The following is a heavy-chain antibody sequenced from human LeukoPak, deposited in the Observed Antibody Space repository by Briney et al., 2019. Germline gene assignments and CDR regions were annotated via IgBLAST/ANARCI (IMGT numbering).Heavy chain of an antibody. CDR1: GYSLSRGYY. CDR3: ARRTYGDYWRYYFDY. V-gene: IGHV4-38-2*01. CDR2: IYHSGST. Sequence: SETLALTCAVSGYSLSRGYYWGWMRQPPGKGLEGIGSIYHSGSTYYNPSLKSPVTISVATSKNPFSMKLSSVSAADTAVYYCARRTYGDYWRYYFDYWGQGTLVTVSS. D-gene: IGHD4-17*01. J-gene: IGHJ4*02.